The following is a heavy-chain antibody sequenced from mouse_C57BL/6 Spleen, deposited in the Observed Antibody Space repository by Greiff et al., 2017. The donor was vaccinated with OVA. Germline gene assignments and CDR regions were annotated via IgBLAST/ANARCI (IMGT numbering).Heavy chain of an antibody. V-gene: IGHV1-5*01. J-gene: IGHJ3*01. CDR2: IYPGNSDT. D-gene: IGHD2-5*01. CDR1: GYTFTSYW. Sequence: EVQLQQSGTVLARPGASVKMSCKPSGYTFTSYWMHWVKQRPGQGLEWIGAIYPGNSDTSYNQKFKGKAKLTAVTSASTAYMELSSLTNEDSAVYYCTAYYSNHVFAYWGQGTLVTVSA. CDR3: TAYYSNHVFAY.